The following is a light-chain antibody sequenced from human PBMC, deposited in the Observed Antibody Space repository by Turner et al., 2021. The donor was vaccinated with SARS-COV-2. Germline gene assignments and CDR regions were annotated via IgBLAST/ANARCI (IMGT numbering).Light chain of an antibody. J-gene: IGLJ2*01. CDR3: HVWDSDGDHVE. CDR1: NIGSES. V-gene: IGLV3-21*02. Sequence: SYVLTHPPSVSVAPGETATIPCGGDNIGSESVHWYQQKPGQAPVLVVHEDSDRPSGIPERFAGSNSGNTATLIISRVEVGDEADYYCHVWDSDGDHVEFGGGTKLTVL. CDR2: EDS.